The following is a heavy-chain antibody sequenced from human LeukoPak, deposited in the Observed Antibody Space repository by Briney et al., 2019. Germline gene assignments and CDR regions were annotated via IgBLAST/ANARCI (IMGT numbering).Heavy chain of an antibody. V-gene: IGHV3-21*04. CDR2: ITSRGEGT. CDR1: GFTFSSYS. J-gene: IGHJ4*02. CDR3: TRDRPNYYGSDGHYYRRNGDY. Sequence: TGGSLRLSCAASGFTFSSYSMNWVRQAPGKGPEWVSSITSRGEGTWYAGSVKGRFTISRDNAKNTLYLQMNSLRAEDTAVYYCTRDRPNYYGSDGHYYRRNGDYWGQGTLVTVSS. D-gene: IGHD3-22*01.